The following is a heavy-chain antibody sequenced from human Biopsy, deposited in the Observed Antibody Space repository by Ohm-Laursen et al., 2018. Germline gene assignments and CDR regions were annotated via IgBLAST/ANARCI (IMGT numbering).Heavy chain of an antibody. Sequence: SDTLSLTCTVSGDSISSYYWSRLRQPPGQGLEWIGYVYYTGSTDYNPSLQSRVTISVDTSKNHFSLRLRSVTPADTAIYYCARDRGYYSDRTVPGYFDLWGRGTLVTVSS. CDR2: VYYTGST. CDR3: ARDRGYYSDRTVPGYFDL. CDR1: GDSISSYY. D-gene: IGHD3-22*01. V-gene: IGHV4-59*01. J-gene: IGHJ2*01.